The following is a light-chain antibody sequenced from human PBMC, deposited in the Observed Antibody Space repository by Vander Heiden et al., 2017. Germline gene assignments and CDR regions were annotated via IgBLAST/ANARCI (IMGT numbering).Light chain of an antibody. Sequence: SYVLTQPPSVSVAPGQTARITCGGNNIGSKRVHWYQQKPGQAPVLVVYDASDRPSGIPERFSGSNSGNTATLTISRVEAGDEADYYCQVWDSSSDHVVFGGGTKLTVL. J-gene: IGLJ2*01. V-gene: IGLV3-21*02. CDR2: DAS. CDR3: QVWDSSSDHVV. CDR1: NIGSKR.